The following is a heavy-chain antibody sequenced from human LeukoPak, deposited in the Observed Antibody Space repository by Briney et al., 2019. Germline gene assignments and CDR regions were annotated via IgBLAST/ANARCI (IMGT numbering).Heavy chain of an antibody. J-gene: IGHJ4*02. Sequence: PSETLSLTCAVYGDSFTYYHWTWIRQSPGRGLEWIGEVSHTGDTDYNPSLKSRLTISIDTSNKQFSLRLTSVTAADTAVYYCARTPGAFDFWGQGTLVTVSS. D-gene: IGHD2-15*01. CDR1: GDSFTYYH. CDR2: VSHTGDT. CDR3: ARTPGAFDF. V-gene: IGHV4-34*01.